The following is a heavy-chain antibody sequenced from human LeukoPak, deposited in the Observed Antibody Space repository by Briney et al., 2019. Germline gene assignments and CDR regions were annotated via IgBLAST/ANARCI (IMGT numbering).Heavy chain of an antibody. D-gene: IGHD3-22*01. CDR1: GFTFSSYG. J-gene: IGHJ3*02. CDR2: ISYDGSNK. V-gene: IGHV3-30*18. Sequence: PGGSLRLSCAASGFTFSSYGMHWVRQAPGKGLEWVAVISYDGSNKYYADSVKGRFTISRDNSKNTLYLQMNSLRAEDTAVYYCAKEYSSGYLRRGGDAFDIWGQGTMVTVSS. CDR3: AKEYSSGYLRRGGDAFDI.